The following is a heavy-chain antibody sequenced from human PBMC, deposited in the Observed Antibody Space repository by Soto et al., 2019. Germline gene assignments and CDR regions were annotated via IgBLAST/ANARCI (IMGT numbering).Heavy chain of an antibody. V-gene: IGHV4-59*01. Sequence: PSETKSLTCPVSGGSISPNYLSWIRPHTGKGLEWVGYIYYTGTTVYNPSFKSRVTISVDTSKNQFSLKLNSVTAADTAVYYCARDLWGYCGTDCYPLDVWGQGTTVTVSS. CDR2: IYYTGTT. CDR3: ARDLWGYCGTDCYPLDV. J-gene: IGHJ6*02. CDR1: GGSISPNY. D-gene: IGHD2-21*02.